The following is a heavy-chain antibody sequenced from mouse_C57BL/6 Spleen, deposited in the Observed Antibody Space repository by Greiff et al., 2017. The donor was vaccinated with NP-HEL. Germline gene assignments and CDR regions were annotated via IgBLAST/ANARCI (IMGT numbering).Heavy chain of an antibody. CDR2: ISSGGDYI. D-gene: IGHD1-1*01. V-gene: IGHV5-9-1*02. CDR3: TRAGITTVVATDY. Sequence: EVQGVESGEGLVKPGGSLKLSCAASGFTFSSYAMSWVRQTPEKRLEWVAYISSGGDYIYYADTVKGRFTISRDNARNTLYLQMSSLKSEDTAMYYGTRAGITTVVATDYWGQGTTLTVSS. J-gene: IGHJ2*01. CDR1: GFTFSSYA.